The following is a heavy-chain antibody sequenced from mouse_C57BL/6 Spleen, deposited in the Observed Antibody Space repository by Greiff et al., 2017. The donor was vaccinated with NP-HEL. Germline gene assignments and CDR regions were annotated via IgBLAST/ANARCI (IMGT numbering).Heavy chain of an antibody. V-gene: IGHV1-7*01. Sequence: VQLQQSGAELAKPGASVKLSCKASGYTFTSYWLHWVKQRPGQGLEWIGYINPSSGYTKYNQKFKDKATLNADKSSSTAYMQLSSLTYEDAAVYYCAREDYDGSSYGGFAYWGQWTLVTVSA. J-gene: IGHJ3*01. D-gene: IGHD1-1*01. CDR2: INPSSGYT. CDR3: AREDYDGSSYGGFAY. CDR1: GYTFTSYW.